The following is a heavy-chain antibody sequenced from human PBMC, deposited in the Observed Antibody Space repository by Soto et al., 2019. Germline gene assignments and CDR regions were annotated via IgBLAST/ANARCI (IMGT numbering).Heavy chain of an antibody. CDR2: ISGSGGST. CDR1: GFTFSSYA. J-gene: IGHJ3*02. D-gene: IGHD3-22*01. CDR3: AKKETFITMIVVVMAFDI. V-gene: IGHV3-23*01. Sequence: GGSLRLSCAASGFTFSSYAMSWVRQAPGKGLEWVSAISGSGGSTYYADSVKGRFTISRENSKNTLYLQMNSLRAEDTAVYYCAKKETFITMIVVVMAFDIWGQGTMVTVSS.